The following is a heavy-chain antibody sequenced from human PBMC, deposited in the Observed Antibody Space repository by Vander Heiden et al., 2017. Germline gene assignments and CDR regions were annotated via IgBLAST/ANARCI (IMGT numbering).Heavy chain of an antibody. CDR2: MNPNSGNT. D-gene: IGHD2-21*02. Sequence: QVQLVQSGAEVKKPGASVTVSCKASGYTFSRYESNWVRQAAGQGLEWMGWMNPNSGNTGYAQKFQGRVTMTRSTSISTAYMELSSLTSEDTAVYYCAREGVVVTPIPDPFDIWGQGTMVTVSS. V-gene: IGHV1-8*01. CDR3: AREGVVVTPIPDPFDI. J-gene: IGHJ3*02. CDR1: GYTFSRYE.